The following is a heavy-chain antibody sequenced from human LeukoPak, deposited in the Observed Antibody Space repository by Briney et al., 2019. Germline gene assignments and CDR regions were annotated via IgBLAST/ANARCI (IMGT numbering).Heavy chain of an antibody. D-gene: IGHD6-6*01. CDR3: ARRGFIEYSSSSGYWFDP. V-gene: IGHV4-39*01. J-gene: IGHJ5*02. Sequence: SETLSLTCTVSGGSISSSSYYWGWIRQPPGKGLEWIGSIYYSGSTYYNPSLKSRVTISVDTSKNQFSLKLSSVTAADTAVYYCARRGFIEYSSSSGYWFDPWGQGTLVTVSS. CDR1: GGSISSSSYY. CDR2: IYYSGST.